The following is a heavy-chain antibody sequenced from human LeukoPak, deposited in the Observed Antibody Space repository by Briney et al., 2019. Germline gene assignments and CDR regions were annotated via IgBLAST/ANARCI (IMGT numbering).Heavy chain of an antibody. Sequence: SETLSLTCTVSGGSMNSYYWSWIRQPPGKGLEWIGHVHDSGNTKYNASLKSRVTISVDRSKTQFSLKLTSVTAADTAVYYCARHNLGSGWHYDNWGQGTLVTGSS. V-gene: IGHV4-59*08. D-gene: IGHD6-19*01. CDR1: GGSMNSYY. CDR3: ARHNLGSGWHYDN. CDR2: VHDSGNT. J-gene: IGHJ4*02.